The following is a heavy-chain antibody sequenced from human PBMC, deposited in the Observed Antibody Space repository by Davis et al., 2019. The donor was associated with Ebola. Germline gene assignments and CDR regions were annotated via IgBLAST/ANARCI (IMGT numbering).Heavy chain of an antibody. V-gene: IGHV3-21*01. D-gene: IGHD5-12*01. CDR3: ARRGYSGYVN. J-gene: IGHJ4*02. CDR1: GFTFSSYG. Sequence: GESLKISCAASGFTFSSYGMHWVRQAPGKGLEWVSSISSSSSYIYYADSVKGRFTISRDNAKNSLYLQMNSLRAEDTAVYYCARRGYSGYVNWGQGTLVTVSS. CDR2: ISSSSSYI.